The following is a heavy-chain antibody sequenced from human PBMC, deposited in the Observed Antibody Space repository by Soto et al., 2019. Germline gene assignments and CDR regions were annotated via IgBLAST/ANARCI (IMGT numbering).Heavy chain of an antibody. CDR3: TRCGHDSKNPSPFDY. CDR1: GFTFSGSA. CDR2: IRSKANSYAT. D-gene: IGHD4-4*01. J-gene: IGHJ4*02. Sequence: EVQLVESGGGLVQPGGSLKLSCAASGFTFSGSAMHWVRQASGKGLEWVGRIRSKANSYATAYAASVKGRFTISRDDSKNTAYLQMNSLKTEDTAVYYCTRCGHDSKNPSPFDYWGQGTLVTVSS. V-gene: IGHV3-73*01.